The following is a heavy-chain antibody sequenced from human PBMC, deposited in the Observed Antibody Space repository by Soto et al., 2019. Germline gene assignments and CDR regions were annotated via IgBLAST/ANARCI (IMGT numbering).Heavy chain of an antibody. CDR1: GFTFRSYN. D-gene: IGHD4-17*01. J-gene: IGHJ6*02. CDR3: ARRAYGDYGMDV. CDR2: ISSSSSTI. Sequence: PGGSLRLSCAASGFTFRSYNMNWVRQSPGKGLDWLSYISSSSSTIYYADSVQGRFTISRDNSKNTLYLQINSLRAEDTGVYYCARRAYGDYGMDVWGQGTTVTVSS. V-gene: IGHV3-48*01.